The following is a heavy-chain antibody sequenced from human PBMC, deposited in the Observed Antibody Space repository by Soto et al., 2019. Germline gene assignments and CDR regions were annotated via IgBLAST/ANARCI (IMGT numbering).Heavy chain of an antibody. D-gene: IGHD2-21*01. CDR2: IYVTGAV. CDR1: GAALNSGNYY. CDR3: ARLRIATNNYKWFDP. J-gene: IGHJ5*02. V-gene: IGHV4-31*03. Sequence: LSLTCSVSGAALNSGNYYWSWIRQVPGKGLEWIGHIYVTGAVDYNPSLRDRITISQDTSERQFSLNLRLVTAADTAVYYCARLRIATNNYKWFDPWGPGTLVTVSS.